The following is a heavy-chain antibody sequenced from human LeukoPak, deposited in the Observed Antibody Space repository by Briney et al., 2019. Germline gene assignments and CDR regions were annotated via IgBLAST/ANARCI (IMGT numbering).Heavy chain of an antibody. CDR1: GYTLTELS. CDR3: ATTYYYGSGSYYGARGEYFQH. D-gene: IGHD3-10*01. CDR2: FDPEDGET. V-gene: IGHV1-24*01. J-gene: IGHJ1*01. Sequence: ASVKVSCKVSGYTLTELSMHWVRQAPGKGLEWMGGFDPEDGETIYAQKFQGRVTMTEDTSTDTAYMELSSLRSEDTAVYYCATTYYYGSGSYYGARGEYFQHWGQGTLVTVSS.